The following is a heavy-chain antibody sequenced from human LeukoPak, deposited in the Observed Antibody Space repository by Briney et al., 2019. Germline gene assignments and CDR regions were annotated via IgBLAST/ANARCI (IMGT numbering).Heavy chain of an antibody. V-gene: IGHV4-59*08. CDR3: ARHHIVAALGWFDP. J-gene: IGHJ5*02. Sequence: SETLSLTCTVSGGSISSYYWSWIRQPPGKGLEWIGYIYYSGSTKYNPSLKSRVTISVDTSKNQFSLKLSSVTAADTAVYYCARHHIVAALGWFDPWGQGTLVTVSS. CDR2: IYYSGST. CDR1: GGSISSYY. D-gene: IGHD5-12*01.